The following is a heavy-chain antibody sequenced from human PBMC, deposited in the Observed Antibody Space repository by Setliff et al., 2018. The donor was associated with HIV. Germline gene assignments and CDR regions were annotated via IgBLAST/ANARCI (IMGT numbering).Heavy chain of an antibody. V-gene: IGHV4-61*09. CDR2: IYTSGST. CDR1: GVSISSGSYY. Sequence: SETLSLTCTVSGVSISSGSYYWSWIRQPAGKGLEWIGHIYTSGSTNYNPSLKSRVTISVDTSKNQFSLKLSSVTAADTAVHYCARPAPRGYSYGHYYFDYWGQGTLVTVSS. CDR3: ARPAPRGYSYGHYYFDY. J-gene: IGHJ4*02. D-gene: IGHD5-18*01.